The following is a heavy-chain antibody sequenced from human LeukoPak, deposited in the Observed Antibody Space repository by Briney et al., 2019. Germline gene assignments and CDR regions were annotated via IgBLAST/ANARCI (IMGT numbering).Heavy chain of an antibody. CDR2: NFYSGST. J-gene: IGHJ6*04. D-gene: IGHD2-15*01. CDR1: GGSISSHY. CDR3: ARDGRTWVV. Sequence: PSETLSLTCTVSGGSISSHYWSWIRQPPGQRLEWIGYNFYSGSTNYNPSLKSRVTISVDTSKNQFSLKLSSVTAADTAVYYCARDGRTWVVWGKGTTVTVSS. V-gene: IGHV4-59*11.